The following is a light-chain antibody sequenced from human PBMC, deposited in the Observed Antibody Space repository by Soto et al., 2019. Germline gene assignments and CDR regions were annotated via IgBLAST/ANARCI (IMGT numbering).Light chain of an antibody. CDR2: EGS. CDR3: CSYAGSSPYVV. CDR1: SSDVGSYNL. V-gene: IGLV2-23*01. Sequence: QSALTQPASVSGSPVQSITISCTATSSDVGSYNLVSWYQQHPGKAPKLMIYEGSKRPSGVSNRYSGAKSGNTASLTISGLQAEDEAEYYCCSYAGSSPYVVFRGGTKLTVL. J-gene: IGLJ2*01.